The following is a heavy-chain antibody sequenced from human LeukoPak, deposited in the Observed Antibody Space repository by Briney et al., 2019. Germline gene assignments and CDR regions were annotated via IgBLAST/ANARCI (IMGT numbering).Heavy chain of an antibody. Sequence: LSGGSLRLPCAAPGFTFDDYALHWVRQAPGKGLEWVSGISWNSGSIGYADSVKGRFTISRDNAKNSLYLQMNSLRAEDTALYYCAKELNYDFWSGYIYGMDVWGQGTTVTVSS. CDR1: GFTFDDYA. V-gene: IGHV3-9*01. D-gene: IGHD3-3*01. CDR2: ISWNSGSI. J-gene: IGHJ6*02. CDR3: AKELNYDFWSGYIYGMDV.